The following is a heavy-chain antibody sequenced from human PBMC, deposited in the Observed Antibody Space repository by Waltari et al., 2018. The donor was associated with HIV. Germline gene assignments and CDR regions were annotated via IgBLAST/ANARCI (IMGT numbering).Heavy chain of an antibody. CDR3: ASPDTTMVHGHYYFYHMDV. V-gene: IGHV3-66*01. CDR1: GFTVSSNY. Sequence: EVQLVEAGGGLVQPGGSLTISGAASGFTVSSNYKSWVRQAPGKGLEWVSLIYTGGSTYYAYSVKGRFTISRDNSKNTLYLQMNSLRAEDTAVYYCASPDTTMVHGHYYFYHMDVWGQGTTVTVSS. J-gene: IGHJ6*02. CDR2: IYTGGST. D-gene: IGHD5-18*01.